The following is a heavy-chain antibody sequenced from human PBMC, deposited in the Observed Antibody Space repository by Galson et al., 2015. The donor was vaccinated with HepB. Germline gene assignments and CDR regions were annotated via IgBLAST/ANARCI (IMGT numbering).Heavy chain of an antibody. CDR2: ITGSGGNT. CDR3: AQEDLHLSYYYAMDI. CDR1: GFTFSSYA. Sequence: SLRLSCAVSGFTFSSYAMSWVRQAPGKGLEWVSGITGSGGNTFYADSVKGRFTISRDNSKNTLYLQMKSLGVDDTAVYYYAQEDLHLSYYYAMDIWGQGTTVTVSS. J-gene: IGHJ6*02. V-gene: IGHV3-23*01. D-gene: IGHD3-10*01.